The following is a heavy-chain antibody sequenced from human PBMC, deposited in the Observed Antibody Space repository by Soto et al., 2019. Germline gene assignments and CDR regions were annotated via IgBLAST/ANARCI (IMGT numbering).Heavy chain of an antibody. D-gene: IGHD2-15*01. J-gene: IGHJ4*02. CDR1: GFTFSSYA. V-gene: IGHV3-23*01. CDR3: AKDGPSSGGGCCPFDY. CDR2: ISGSGGST. Sequence: PSETLSLSCAASGFTFSSYAMSWVRQAPGKGLEWVSAISGSGGSTYYADSVKGRFTISRDNSKNTLYLQMNSLRAEDTAVYYCAKDGPSSGGGCCPFDYWGQGTLVTVSS.